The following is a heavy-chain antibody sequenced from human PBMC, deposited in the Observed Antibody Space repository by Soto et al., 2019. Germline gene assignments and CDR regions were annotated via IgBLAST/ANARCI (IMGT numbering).Heavy chain of an antibody. CDR2: ISSSSSTI. Sequence: GGSLRLSCAASGFTFSSYSMNWVRQAPGKGLEWVSYISSSSSTIYYADSVKGRFTISRDNAKNSLYLQMNSLRAEDTAVYYCARVAGSGTYYYYYYMDVWGKGTTVTVSS. D-gene: IGHD3-10*01. V-gene: IGHV3-48*01. CDR1: GFTFSSYS. CDR3: ARVAGSGTYYYYYYMDV. J-gene: IGHJ6*03.